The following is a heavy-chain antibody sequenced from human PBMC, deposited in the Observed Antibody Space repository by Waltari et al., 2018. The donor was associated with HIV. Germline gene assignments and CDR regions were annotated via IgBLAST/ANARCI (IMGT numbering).Heavy chain of an antibody. J-gene: IGHJ5*02. CDR2: ISSSGTTT. D-gene: IGHD1-26*01. CDR1: GFTFSDYY. Sequence: QVQLVESGGDLVKPGGSLRLSCVASGFTFSDYYMSWLRQAPGKGREWVSYISSSGTTTYYADSVKGRFTVSRDNAKNSLYLQMDSLRAEDTAVYSCARGDSFGGKKFGFDPWGQGTLVTVSS. CDR3: ARGDSFGGKKFGFDP. V-gene: IGHV3-11*04.